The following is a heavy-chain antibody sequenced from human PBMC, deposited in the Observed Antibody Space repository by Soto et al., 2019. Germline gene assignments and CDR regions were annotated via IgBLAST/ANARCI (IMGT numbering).Heavy chain of an antibody. V-gene: IGHV4-59*01. Sequence: PSETLSLTCTVSGGSISSYYWSWIRQPPGKGLEWIGYIYYSGSTNYNPSLKSRVTISVDTSKNQFSLKLSSVTAADTAVYYCARYDYGDYRASDYWGQGTLVTVSS. J-gene: IGHJ4*02. CDR2: IYYSGST. CDR3: ARYDYGDYRASDY. D-gene: IGHD4-17*01. CDR1: GGSISSYY.